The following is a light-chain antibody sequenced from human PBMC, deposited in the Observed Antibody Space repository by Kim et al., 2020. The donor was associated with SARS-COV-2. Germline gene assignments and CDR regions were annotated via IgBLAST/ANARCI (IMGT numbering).Light chain of an antibody. CDR2: GAS. Sequence: DIQMTQSPSSLSASVGDRVTITCRASQTISNYLNWYQQKPGKAPKLLIFGASSLQSGVPSRFSGSGSGTDFTLTISSLQPEDFATYYCQQSYRPPITFGQGTRLEIK. CDR3: QQSYRPPIT. CDR1: QTISNY. V-gene: IGKV1-39*01. J-gene: IGKJ5*01.